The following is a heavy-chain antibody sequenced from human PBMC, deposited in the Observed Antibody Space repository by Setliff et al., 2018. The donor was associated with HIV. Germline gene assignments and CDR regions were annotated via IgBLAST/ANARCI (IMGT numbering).Heavy chain of an antibody. CDR3: ARETIRSGHPSEAGFDF. Sequence: SETLSLTCTVSAYSLRNGYYWGWIRQSPGKGLEWIGTLYYAGNTYYNPSLKSRVTMSVDASKNQFSLNLNSVTAADTAVYYCARETIRSGHPSEAGFDFWGQGALVTVSS. CDR2: LYYAGNT. CDR1: AYSLRNGYY. D-gene: IGHD6-19*01. V-gene: IGHV4-38-2*02. J-gene: IGHJ4*02.